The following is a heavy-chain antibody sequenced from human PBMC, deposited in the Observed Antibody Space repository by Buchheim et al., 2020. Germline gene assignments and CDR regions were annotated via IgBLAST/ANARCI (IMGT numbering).Heavy chain of an antibody. Sequence: QVQLVESGGGLVKPGGSLRLSCAASGFTFSDYYMSWIRQAPGKGLEWISYISSGNTIYYADSVRGRFTISRDSAQNYLYLQMNSLRAEDTAVYYCARRYCSGDTCSWYFDLWGRGTL. CDR3: ARRYCSGDTCSWYFDL. J-gene: IGHJ2*01. V-gene: IGHV3-11*01. D-gene: IGHD2-15*01. CDR1: GFTFSDYY. CDR2: ISSGNTI.